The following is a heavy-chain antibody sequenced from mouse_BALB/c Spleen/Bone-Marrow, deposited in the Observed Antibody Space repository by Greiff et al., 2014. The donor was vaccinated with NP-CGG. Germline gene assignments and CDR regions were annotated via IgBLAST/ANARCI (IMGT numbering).Heavy chain of an antibody. CDR2: ISSGGSNT. J-gene: IGHJ4*01. V-gene: IGHV5-6*02. CDR3: ARHQRYYAMDY. CDR1: GFTFSSYG. Sequence: EVKLVESGGDLVKPGGSLKLSCAASGFTFSSYGMSWGRQTPDKRLEWVATISSGGSNTYYPDSVKGRFTISRDKAKNTLYLQMSSLKSEDTAMYYCARHQRYYAMDYWGQGTSVTVSS.